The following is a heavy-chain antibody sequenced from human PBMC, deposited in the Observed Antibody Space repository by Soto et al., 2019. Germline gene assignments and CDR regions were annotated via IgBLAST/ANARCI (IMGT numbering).Heavy chain of an antibody. CDR2: TSYDENYK. D-gene: IGHD6-6*01. CDR3: ARQGGSSGIWYFDY. V-gene: IGHV3-30*04. CDR1: GFTFSGYA. Sequence: QVQLVESGGGEVQPGRSLRLSCAASGFTFSGYAMHWVRQAPGKGLEWVAATSYDENYKYYADSVKGRFTISRDNSKNTLFLQMNSLRTEDTAVYYCARQGGSSGIWYFDYWGQGSLVTVSS. J-gene: IGHJ4*02.